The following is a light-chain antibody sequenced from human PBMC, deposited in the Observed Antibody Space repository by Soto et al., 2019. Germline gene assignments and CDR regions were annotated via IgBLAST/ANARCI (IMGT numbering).Light chain of an antibody. Sequence: QSVLTQPASVSGSPGQSITISCTGTSSDIGSYNLVSWHQQHPGKAPKLMIYDGSKRPSGVSHRFSGSKSGNTASLTISGLQAEDEADYYCCSYAVGSTLVFGGGTQLTVL. CDR1: SSDIGSYNL. V-gene: IGLV2-23*01. CDR2: DGS. CDR3: CSYAVGSTLV. J-gene: IGLJ2*01.